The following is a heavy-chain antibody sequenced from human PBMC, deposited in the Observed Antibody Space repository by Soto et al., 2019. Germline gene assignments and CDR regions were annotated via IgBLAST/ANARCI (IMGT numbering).Heavy chain of an antibody. CDR1: GGSISSGGYY. D-gene: IGHD2-21*02. CDR3: ARTPNIGPYCGGDCYSFDPYYYYGMDV. CDR2: IYYSGST. Sequence: PSETLSLTCTVSGGSISSGGYYWSWIRQHPGNGLEGIWYIYYSGSTYYNPSLKSRVTISVDTSKNQFSLKLSSVTAADTAVYYCARTPNIGPYCGGDCYSFDPYYYYGMDVWGQGTTVTVSS. J-gene: IGHJ6*02. V-gene: IGHV4-31*03.